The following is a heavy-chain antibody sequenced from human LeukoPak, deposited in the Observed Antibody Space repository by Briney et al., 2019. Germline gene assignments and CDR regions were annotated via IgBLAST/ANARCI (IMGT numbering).Heavy chain of an antibody. Sequence: GGSLRLSCAASGFTVSSNYMSWVRQAPGKGLEWVSVIYSGGSTYYADSVKGRFTISRDNSKNTLYLQMNSLRAEDTAVYYCAESGSYYGYYFDYWGQGTLVTVSS. J-gene: IGHJ4*02. D-gene: IGHD1-26*01. CDR2: IYSGGST. CDR1: GFTVSSNY. V-gene: IGHV3-66*01. CDR3: AESGSYYGYYFDY.